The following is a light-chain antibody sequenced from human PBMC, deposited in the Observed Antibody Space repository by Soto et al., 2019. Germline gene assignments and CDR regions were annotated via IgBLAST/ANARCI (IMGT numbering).Light chain of an antibody. CDR2: AAS. CDR3: QQLRSYPST. CDR1: QGIGSH. V-gene: IGKV1-9*01. J-gene: IGKJ4*01. Sequence: IQLTQSPSSLSASVGDRVTITCRASQGIGSHLAWYQQKPGEAPKLLIFAASTLQSGVTSRFSGSGSGTDFTLTISSLQAEDFATYYCQQLRSYPSTFGGGTKVEI.